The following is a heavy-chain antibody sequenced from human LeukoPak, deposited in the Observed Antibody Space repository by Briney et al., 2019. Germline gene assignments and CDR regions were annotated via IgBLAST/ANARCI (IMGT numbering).Heavy chain of an antibody. CDR2: IKQDGSEK. CDR3: ARDQYSSSWYEMEYFDY. D-gene: IGHD6-13*01. J-gene: IGHJ4*02. Sequence: GGSLRLSCAASGFTFSSYWMSWVRQAPGKGLEWVANIKQDGSEKYYVDSVKGRFTISRDNAKNSLYLQMNSLRAEDTAVYYCARDQYSSSWYEMEYFDYWGQGTLVTVSS. V-gene: IGHV3-7*01. CDR1: GFTFSSYW.